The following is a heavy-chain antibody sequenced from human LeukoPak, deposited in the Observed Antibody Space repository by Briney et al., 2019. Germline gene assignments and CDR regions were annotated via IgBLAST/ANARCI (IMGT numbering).Heavy chain of an antibody. J-gene: IGHJ4*02. V-gene: IGHV4-30-4*08. CDR3: ARIYSSSWYSYYYFDY. CDR1: GGSISSGDYY. CDR2: IYYSGST. D-gene: IGHD6-13*01. Sequence: PSQTLSLTCTVSGGSISSGDYYWSWIRQPPGKGLEWIGYIYYSGSTYYNPSLKSRVTISVDTSKNQFSLKLSSVTAADTAVYYCARIYSSSWYSYYYFDYWGQGTPVTVSS.